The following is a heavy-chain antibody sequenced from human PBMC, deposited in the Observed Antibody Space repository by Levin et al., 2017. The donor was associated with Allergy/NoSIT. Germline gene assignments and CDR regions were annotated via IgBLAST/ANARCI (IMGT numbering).Heavy chain of an antibody. Sequence: SQTLSLTCSVSGASIRRDYGSWIRQPPGKGLEYIGYIHFSGSTNYNPSLTSRVTISEDTAKKQFSLKLTSVTAADTAVYYCARGGVLGYCSSTNCYTGLDYWGQGTLVTVSS. J-gene: IGHJ4*02. V-gene: IGHV4-59*01. D-gene: IGHD2-2*02. CDR2: IHFSGST. CDR3: ARGGVLGYCSSTNCYTGLDY. CDR1: GASIRRDY.